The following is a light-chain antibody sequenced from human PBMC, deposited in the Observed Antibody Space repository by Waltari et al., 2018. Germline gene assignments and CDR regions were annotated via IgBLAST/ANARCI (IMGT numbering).Light chain of an antibody. Sequence: DIVMTQSPDSLAVSLGERATINCNSSQSVLYSSNNKNYLAWYQQKPGQPAKMLICWASIRESGVPDRFSGSGSGTDFTLTISSLQAEDVAVYYCQQYYSTPPTFGQGTKVEIK. J-gene: IGKJ1*01. CDR1: QSVLYSSNNKNY. CDR3: QQYYSTPPT. V-gene: IGKV4-1*01. CDR2: WAS.